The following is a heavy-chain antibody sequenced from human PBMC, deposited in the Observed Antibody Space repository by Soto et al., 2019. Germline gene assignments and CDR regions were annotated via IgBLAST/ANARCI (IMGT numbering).Heavy chain of an antibody. CDR3: ARDRVESGYPEYFQH. D-gene: IGHD3-22*01. Sequence: EVQLVESGGGLIQPGGSLRLCSAASGFTVSSNYMSWVRQAPGKGLEWVSVIYSGGSTYYADSVKGRFTISRDNSKNTLYLQMNSLRAEDTAVYYCARDRVESGYPEYFQHWGQGTLVTVSS. CDR2: IYSGGST. J-gene: IGHJ1*01. V-gene: IGHV3-53*01. CDR1: GFTVSSNY.